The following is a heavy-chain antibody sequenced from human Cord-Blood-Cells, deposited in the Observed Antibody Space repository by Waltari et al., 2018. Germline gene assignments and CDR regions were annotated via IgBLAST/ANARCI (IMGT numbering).Heavy chain of an antibody. CDR1: GFTFSSYA. Sequence: QVQLVESGGGVVQPGRSLRLSCAASGFTFSSYAMHWVRQAPGKCLEWVAVISYDGSNKYYADSVKGRFTISRDNSKNTLYLQMNSLRAEDTAVYYCARSLGSSVVGLGNWGQGTLVTVSS. D-gene: IGHD3-10*01. J-gene: IGHJ4*02. V-gene: IGHV3-30-3*01. CDR2: ISYDGSNK. CDR3: ARSLGSSVVGLGN.